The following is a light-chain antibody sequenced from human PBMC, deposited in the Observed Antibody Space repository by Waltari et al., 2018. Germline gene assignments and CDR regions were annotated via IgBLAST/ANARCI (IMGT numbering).Light chain of an antibody. V-gene: IGLV2-14*01. CDR1: SSDVGGYNY. Sequence: QSALTQPASVSGSPGQSITLSCTGTSSDVGGYNYPSWYQHQPGKAPKLIIYEVSNRPSGVSNRFSGSKSGNTASLTISGLQAEDEGDYYCTSYTSSSISHVLFGGGTKLSVL. J-gene: IGLJ2*01. CDR3: TSYTSSSISHVL. CDR2: EVS.